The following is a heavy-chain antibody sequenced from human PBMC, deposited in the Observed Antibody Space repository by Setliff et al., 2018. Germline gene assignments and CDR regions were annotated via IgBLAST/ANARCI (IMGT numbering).Heavy chain of an antibody. J-gene: IGHJ4*02. Sequence: SETLSLTCTVSGDSISSGSYYWNWIRQHPEKGLEWLGYIFHSGSTHYNSSLKSRITISIDTSKNHFSLELNSVTAADSAVYYCARVADGSGSFYLGFDYWGQGILGTVS. CDR1: GDSISSGSYY. V-gene: IGHV4-31*03. CDR3: ARVADGSGSFYLGFDY. CDR2: IFHSGST. D-gene: IGHD3-10*01.